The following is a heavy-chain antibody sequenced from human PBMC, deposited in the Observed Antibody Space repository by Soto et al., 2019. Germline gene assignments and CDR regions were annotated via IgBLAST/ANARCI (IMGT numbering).Heavy chain of an antibody. CDR2: VFYSGAT. V-gene: IGHV4-30-4*01. Sequence: TLSLTCNISGGPIKTGDYYWHWIRQPPGKGLEWIGYVFYSGATNYSPSLKRRAAISMDTSKNQFSLSLTSVTAADTAVYYCARAGFSYGHLLFWGQGIRVTVSS. CDR3: ARAGFSYGHLLF. D-gene: IGHD3-10*01. CDR1: GGPIKTGDYY. J-gene: IGHJ4*02.